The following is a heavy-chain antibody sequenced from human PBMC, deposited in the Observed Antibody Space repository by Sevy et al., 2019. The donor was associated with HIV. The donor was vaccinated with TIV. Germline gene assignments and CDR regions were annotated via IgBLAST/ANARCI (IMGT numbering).Heavy chain of an antibody. Sequence: GGSLRLSCAASGFTFSDYYMSWIRQAPGKGLDWVSDIRSSGSPIYYVDSVKGRFTISRDDAKNSLYLQMNSLRVEDTAVYYCARVGMICSSATSCYKRYFDLWGRGTLVTVSS. D-gene: IGHD2-2*01. J-gene: IGHJ2*01. CDR2: IRSSGSPI. CDR1: GFTFSDYY. V-gene: IGHV3-11*01. CDR3: ARVGMICSSATSCYKRYFDL.